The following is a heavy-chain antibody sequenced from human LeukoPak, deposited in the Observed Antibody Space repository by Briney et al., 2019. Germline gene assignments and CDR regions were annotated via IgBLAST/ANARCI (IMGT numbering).Heavy chain of an antibody. CDR2: INPNSGDT. J-gene: IGHJ5*02. CDR3: ARDRYCSSTSCYENWFDP. V-gene: IGHV1-2*02. CDR1: GYTFTGYY. D-gene: IGHD2-2*01. Sequence: ASVKVSCKASGYTFTGYYIHWVRQAPGQGLEWMGWINPNSGDTSHAQRFQDRVTMTRDMSTSTAYMELSRLRSDDTAVYYCARDRYCSSTSCYENWFDPWGQGTLVTVSS.